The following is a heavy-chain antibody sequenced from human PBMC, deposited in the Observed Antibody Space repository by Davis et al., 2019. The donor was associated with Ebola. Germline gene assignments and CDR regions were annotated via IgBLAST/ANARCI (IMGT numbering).Heavy chain of an antibody. CDR3: ARSTMPRGYYYYGMDV. CDR1: GFTFSSYA. D-gene: IGHD2-2*01. Sequence: GESLKISCAASGFTFSSYAMHWVRQAPGKGLEWVAVISYDGSNKYYADSVKGRFTISRDNSKNTLYLQMNSLRAEDTAVYYCARSTMPRGYYYYGMDVWGQGTTVTVSS. V-gene: IGHV3-30-3*01. J-gene: IGHJ6*02. CDR2: ISYDGSNK.